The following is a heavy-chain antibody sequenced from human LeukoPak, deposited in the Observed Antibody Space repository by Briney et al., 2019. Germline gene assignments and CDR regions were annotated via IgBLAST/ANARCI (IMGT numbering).Heavy chain of an antibody. V-gene: IGHV4-39*01. J-gene: IGHJ4*02. CDR3: ARHNAYGPRDS. Sequence: SETLSLTCTVSGGPIGSTDYYWGWIRQPPGKGLEWIGSIYYTGRTYYNPPSLKSRVTMSVDTSKKQFSLMLSSVTAADTAMYYCARHNAYGPRDSWGQGTLVTVSS. D-gene: IGHD3-10*01. CDR2: IYYTGRT. CDR1: GGPIGSTDYY.